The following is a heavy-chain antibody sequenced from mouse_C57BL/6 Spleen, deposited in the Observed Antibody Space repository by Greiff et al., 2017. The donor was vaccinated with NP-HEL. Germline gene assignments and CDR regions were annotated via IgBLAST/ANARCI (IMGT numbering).Heavy chain of an antibody. CDR3: AKNKGKFRDYDGSYFDY. J-gene: IGHJ2*01. Sequence: VQLQQSGPGLVQPSQSLSITCTVSGFSLTSYGVHWVRQPPGKGLEWLGVIWSGGSTDYNAAFISRLSISKDNSKSQVFFKMNSLQADDTAIYYCAKNKGKFRDYDGSYFDYWGQGTTLTVSS. D-gene: IGHD2-3*01. CDR1: GFSLTSYG. CDR2: IWSGGST. V-gene: IGHV2-4*01.